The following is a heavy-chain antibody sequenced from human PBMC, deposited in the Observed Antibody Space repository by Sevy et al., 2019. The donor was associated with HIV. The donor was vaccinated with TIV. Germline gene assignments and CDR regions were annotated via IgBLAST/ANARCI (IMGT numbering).Heavy chain of an antibody. V-gene: IGHV4-59*01. D-gene: IGHD2-8*02. CDR2: VYYNGAT. CDR1: GGSLSRYY. CDR3: ARELGAVCTGRYHQYPYSMDV. J-gene: IGHJ6*02. Sequence: SETLSLTCTVSGGSLSRYYWSWIRQSPGKGLEWIGYVYYNGATNYNPSLKSRLSLALDTSKNQFSLSLGSVTAAETAVYYCARELGAVCTGRYHQYPYSMDVWGHGTTVTVSS.